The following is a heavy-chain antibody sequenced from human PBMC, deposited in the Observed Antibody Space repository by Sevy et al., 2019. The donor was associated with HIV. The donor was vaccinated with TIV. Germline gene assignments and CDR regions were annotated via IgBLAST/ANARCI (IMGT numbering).Heavy chain of an antibody. CDR2: IYPGDSDT. CDR1: GYSFTSYW. J-gene: IGHJ1*01. Sequence: GEPLKISCKGSGYSFTSYWIGWVRQMPGKGLEWMGIIYPGDSDTRYSPSFQGQVTISADKSISTAYLQWSSLKASDTTMYYCARQAYSGGEYFQHWGQGTLVTVSS. V-gene: IGHV5-51*01. CDR3: ARQAYSGGEYFQH. D-gene: IGHD4-4*01.